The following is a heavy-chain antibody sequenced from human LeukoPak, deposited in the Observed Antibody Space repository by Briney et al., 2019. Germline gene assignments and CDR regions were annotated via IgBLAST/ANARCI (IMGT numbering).Heavy chain of an antibody. J-gene: IGHJ4*02. V-gene: IGHV4-39*07. CDR2: IYHSGST. D-gene: IGHD3-10*01. CDR1: GGSISSSSYY. Sequence: SETLSLTCTVSGGSISSSSYYWGWIRQPPGKGLEWIGSIYHSGSTYYNPSLKSRVTISVDTSKNQFSLKLSSVTAADTAVYYWARRGVTIDYGGQGTRVTVSS. CDR3: ARRGVTIDY.